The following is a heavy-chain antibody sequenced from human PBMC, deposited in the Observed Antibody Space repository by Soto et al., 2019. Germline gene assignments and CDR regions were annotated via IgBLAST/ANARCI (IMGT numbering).Heavy chain of an antibody. CDR2: INPNTSAT. CDR1: GYTFTSYD. Sequence: ASVKVSCKASGYTFTSYDINWVRQAPGQGLEWIGWINPNTSATNYAQKFQGRVTMTRDKSLGAAHMELTSLRPDDTAIYYCAIIQWGRDHYYGMDVWGQGTTVTVSS. V-gene: IGHV1-2*02. D-gene: IGHD1-26*01. CDR3: AIIQWGRDHYYGMDV. J-gene: IGHJ6*02.